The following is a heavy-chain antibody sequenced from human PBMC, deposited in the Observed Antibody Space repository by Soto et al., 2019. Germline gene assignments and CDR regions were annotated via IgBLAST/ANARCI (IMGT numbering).Heavy chain of an antibody. V-gene: IGHV1-69*06. CDR1: GGTFSSYA. CDR2: IIPCYGTT. CDR3: ARKLTVETPGYYNGMDV. D-gene: IGHD4-17*01. J-gene: IGHJ6*02. Sequence: QVQLVQSGAEVKKPGSSVKVSCKASGGTFSSYAISWVRQAPGQGLEWMGGIIPCYGTTNYVQKFQGRVTITADKSTTTAYMELTSLRSEDTAVYYCARKLTVETPGYYNGMDVWGQGTTVTVSS.